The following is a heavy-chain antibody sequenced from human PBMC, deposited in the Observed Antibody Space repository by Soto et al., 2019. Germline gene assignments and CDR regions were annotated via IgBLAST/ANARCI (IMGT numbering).Heavy chain of an antibody. Sequence: EVQLLESGGGLVQPGGSLRLSCAASGFSFSRYAMTWVRQATGKGLEWVSAISGSGDSTYYADSVKGRFTISRDNSRNTLYLQLNTLRAEDTALYYCAKGYYSGYDLAYFDYWGQGTLVTVSS. J-gene: IGHJ4*02. V-gene: IGHV3-23*01. D-gene: IGHD5-12*01. CDR3: AKGYYSGYDLAYFDY. CDR2: ISGSGDST. CDR1: GFSFSRYA.